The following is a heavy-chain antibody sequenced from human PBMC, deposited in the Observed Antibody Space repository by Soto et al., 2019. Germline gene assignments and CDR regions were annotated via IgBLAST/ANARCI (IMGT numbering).Heavy chain of an antibody. D-gene: IGHD6-19*01. J-gene: IGHJ4*02. Sequence: EVQLVESGGGLVKPGGSLRLSCAASGFTFSTYAMNWVRQAPGKGLEWVSSISSRSTYIHYADSVKGRFTISRDNVKNSLYLHMNSLRAGDTAVYYCASSGDSNGWSFDYWGQGTLVTVSS. CDR2: ISSRSTYI. V-gene: IGHV3-21*01. CDR1: GFTFSTYA. CDR3: ASSGDSNGWSFDY.